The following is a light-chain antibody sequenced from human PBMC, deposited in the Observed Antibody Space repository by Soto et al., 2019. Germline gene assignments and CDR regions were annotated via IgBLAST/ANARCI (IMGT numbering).Light chain of an antibody. Sequence: EIVLTQSPVILSVSPGETATLSCRASESVTRNLAWYQHIPGQAPRLLVFHASVRATGIPARFSGSGSGTEFSLTICNLQSEDFAVYFCQQYNDWPPSTFGQGTRLEIK. CDR1: ESVTRN. V-gene: IGKV3-15*01. CDR3: QQYNDWPPST. CDR2: HAS. J-gene: IGKJ5*01.